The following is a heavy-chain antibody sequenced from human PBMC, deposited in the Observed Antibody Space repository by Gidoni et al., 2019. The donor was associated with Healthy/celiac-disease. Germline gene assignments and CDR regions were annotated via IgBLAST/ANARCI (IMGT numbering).Heavy chain of an antibody. Sequence: QVHLQESGPGLVKPSEPLSLTCTVSGYSISSGYYWGWPRQPPGQGLEWIGSIYHSGSTYYNPSLKSRVTISVDTSKNQFSLKLSSVTAADTAVYYCARDRTEWELLRWGEWARTPGGGDYYFDYWGQGTLVTVSS. CDR3: ARDRTEWELLRWGEWARTPGGGDYYFDY. J-gene: IGHJ4*02. CDR2: IYHSGST. D-gene: IGHD1-26*01. CDR1: GYSISSGYY. V-gene: IGHV4-38-2*02.